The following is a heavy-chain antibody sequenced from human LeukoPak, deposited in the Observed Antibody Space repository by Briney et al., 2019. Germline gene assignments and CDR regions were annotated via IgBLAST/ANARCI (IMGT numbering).Heavy chain of an antibody. Sequence: GGSLRLSCAASGFTFSSYSMNWVRQAPGKGLEWVSSISSSDTYIYHADSVKGRFTISRDNAKNSLYLQMNSLRVEDTAVYYCARDRQINYGDYTTCYYMDVWGKGTTVTVSS. CDR3: ARDRQINYGDYTTCYYMDV. D-gene: IGHD4-17*01. CDR1: GFTFSSYS. V-gene: IGHV3-21*01. J-gene: IGHJ6*03. CDR2: ISSSDTYI.